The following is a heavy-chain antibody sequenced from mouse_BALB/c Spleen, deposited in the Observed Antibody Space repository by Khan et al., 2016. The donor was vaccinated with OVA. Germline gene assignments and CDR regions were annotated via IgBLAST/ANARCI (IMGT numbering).Heavy chain of an antibody. CDR1: GYSITSDYA. D-gene: IGHD3-3*01. CDR3: VRGRAY. CDR2: INYSGRT. Sequence: EVQLQESGPGLVKPSQSLSLTCTVTGYSITSDYAWNWIRQFPGNKLEWMGYINYSGRTSYTPSLKSRISITRDTSKNQFFLQLNAVATEYTATYYCVRGRAYWGQGTLVTVSA. J-gene: IGHJ3*01. V-gene: IGHV3-2*02.